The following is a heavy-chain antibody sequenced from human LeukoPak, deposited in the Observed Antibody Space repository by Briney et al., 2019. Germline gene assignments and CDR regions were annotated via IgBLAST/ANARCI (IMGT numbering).Heavy chain of an antibody. CDR3: TRTVDIVVTYYMDV. J-gene: IGHJ6*03. D-gene: IGHD2-21*01. Sequence: GGSLKLSCAASGLTSWSSAVHWVRQASGKGLKWVGRIRSRSNDYATAYAASVEGRFTISRDDSKNMAFLQMSSLTTEDTAVYYCTRTVDIVVTYYMDVWGKGTTVTVSS. CDR2: IRSRSNDYAT. V-gene: IGHV3-73*01. CDR1: GLTSWSSA.